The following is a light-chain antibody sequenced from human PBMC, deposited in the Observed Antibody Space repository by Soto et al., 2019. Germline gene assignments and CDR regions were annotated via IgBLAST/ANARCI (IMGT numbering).Light chain of an antibody. V-gene: IGKV3-20*01. CDR1: QSVSSSY. CDR2: GAS. Sequence: EIVLRQSPGTLSLSPGERATLSCRASQSVSSSYLAWYQQKPGQAPRLLIYGASSRATGIPDRFSGSGSGADFTLTISRLEPEDFAVYYCQQYGSSPPWTLGQGTKVDIK. CDR3: QQYGSSPPWT. J-gene: IGKJ1*01.